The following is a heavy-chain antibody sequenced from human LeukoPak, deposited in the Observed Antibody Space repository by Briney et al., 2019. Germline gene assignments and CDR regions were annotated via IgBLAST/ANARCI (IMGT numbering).Heavy chain of an antibody. Sequence: QPGRSLRLSCAASGFTFSSYAMHWVRQAPGKGLEWVAVISYDGSNKYYADSVRGRFTISRDNSKNTLYLQMNSLRAEDTAVYYCAKMGSGYSSSWYGDAFDIWGQGTMVTVSS. D-gene: IGHD6-13*01. J-gene: IGHJ3*02. CDR2: ISYDGSNK. CDR3: AKMGSGYSSSWYGDAFDI. V-gene: IGHV3-30-3*02. CDR1: GFTFSSYA.